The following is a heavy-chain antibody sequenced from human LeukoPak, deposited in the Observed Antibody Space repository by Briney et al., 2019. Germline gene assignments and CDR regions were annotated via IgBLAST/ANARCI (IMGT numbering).Heavy chain of an antibody. Sequence: PSETLSLTCTVSGGSISSYYWSWIRQPAGKGLELIGRIYTSGSTNYNPSLKSRVTMSVDTSKNQFSLKLSSVTAADTAVYYCARDQTYYDSSGYSLYAFDIWGQGTMVTVSS. CDR3: ARDQTYYDSSGYSLYAFDI. CDR2: IYTSGST. J-gene: IGHJ3*02. V-gene: IGHV4-4*07. CDR1: GGSISSYY. D-gene: IGHD3-22*01.